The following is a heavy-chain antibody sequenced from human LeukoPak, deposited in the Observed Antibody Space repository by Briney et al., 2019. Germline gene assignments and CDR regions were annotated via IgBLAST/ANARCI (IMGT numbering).Heavy chain of an antibody. D-gene: IGHD6-13*01. V-gene: IGHV4-34*01. Sequence: TSETLSLTCAVYGGSFSGYYWSWIRQPPGKGLEWIGEINHSGSTNYNPSLKSRVTISVDTSKNQFSLKLSSVTAADTAVYYCARTIAAAGTNWFDPWGQGTLVTVSS. CDR1: GGSFSGYY. J-gene: IGHJ5*02. CDR3: ARTIAAAGTNWFDP. CDR2: INHSGST.